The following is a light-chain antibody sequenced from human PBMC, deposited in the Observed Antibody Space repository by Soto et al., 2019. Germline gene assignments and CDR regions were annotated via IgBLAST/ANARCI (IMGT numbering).Light chain of an antibody. CDR1: QGIRNY. V-gene: IGKV1-27*01. CDR2: AAS. Sequence: DIQMTQSPSSLSASVGDRVTLTCRASQGIRNYLAWYQQKPGKVPKLLIYAASTLQSGVPSRFSGSGSGTDFTLTTSSLQPEDVATYYCQKYNSVPLTFGGGTKVDIK. CDR3: QKYNSVPLT. J-gene: IGKJ4*01.